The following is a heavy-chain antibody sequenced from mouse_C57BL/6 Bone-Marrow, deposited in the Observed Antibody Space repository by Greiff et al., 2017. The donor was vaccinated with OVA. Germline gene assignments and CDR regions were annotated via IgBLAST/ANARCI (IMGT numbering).Heavy chain of an antibody. CDR3: ARGGYYGSSYYFDY. Sequence: QVQLQQPGAELVKPGASVTLSCKASGYTFTSYWMHWVKQRPGQGLEWIGMIHPNSGSTNYNEKFKSKATLTVDKSSSTAYMQLSSLTSEDSAVYYCARGGYYGSSYYFDYWGQGTTLTVSS. J-gene: IGHJ2*01. D-gene: IGHD1-1*01. V-gene: IGHV1-64*01. CDR1: GYTFTSYW. CDR2: IHPNSGST.